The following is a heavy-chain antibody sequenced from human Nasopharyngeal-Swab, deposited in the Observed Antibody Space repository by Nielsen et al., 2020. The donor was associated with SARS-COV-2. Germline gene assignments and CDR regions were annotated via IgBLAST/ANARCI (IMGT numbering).Heavy chain of an antibody. Sequence: SETLSLTCSVSRASTSSVGYYWSWILQHPGKGLEWIGSSHYSGSTYYNPPLKSRVTISVDTSKNQFSLELSSVTSADTAVYYCARIYCSATSCPNFGYWGQGTLVTVSS. D-gene: IGHD2-2*01. CDR1: RASTSSVGYY. V-gene: IGHV4-31*03. CDR2: SHYSGST. CDR3: ARIYCSATSCPNFGY. J-gene: IGHJ4*02.